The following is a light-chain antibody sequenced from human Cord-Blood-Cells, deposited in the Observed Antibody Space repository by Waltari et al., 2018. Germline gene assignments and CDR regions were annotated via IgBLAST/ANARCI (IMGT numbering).Light chain of an antibody. CDR3: QQYDNLPSLT. J-gene: IGKJ3*01. CDR1: QDISNY. V-gene: IGKV1-33*01. CDR2: DAS. Sequence: DIQMTQSPSSLSASVGDRVTITCQASQDISNYFNWYQQKPGKAPKLLIYDASNLETGVPSRFSGSGSGTDFTFTISSLQPEDIATYYCQQYDNLPSLTFGPGTKVDIK.